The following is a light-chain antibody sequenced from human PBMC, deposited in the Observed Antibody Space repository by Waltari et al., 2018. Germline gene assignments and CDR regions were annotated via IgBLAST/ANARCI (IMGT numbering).Light chain of an antibody. CDR2: VAY. CDR3: QQYGSSRT. Sequence: EIVLTQSPGTLSLSPGERATRSCRASQSVSSSYLAWYQQKPGQAPRLLIYVAYSRATGIPDRFSGSGSGTDFTLTISRLEPEDFAVYYCQQYGSSRTFGQGTKVEIK. J-gene: IGKJ1*01. CDR1: QSVSSSY. V-gene: IGKV3-20*01.